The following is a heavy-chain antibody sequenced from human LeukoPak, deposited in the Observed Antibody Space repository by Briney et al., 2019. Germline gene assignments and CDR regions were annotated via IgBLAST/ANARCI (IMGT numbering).Heavy chain of an antibody. D-gene: IGHD3-22*01. CDR1: GGSIASGNYY. J-gene: IGHJ4*02. V-gene: IGHV4-61*02. CDR3: AVVTYYYDSSGYYRDY. CDR2: IHTSGST. Sequence: TLSLTCTVSGGSIASGNYYWTWIRQPAGKALEWIGRIHTSGSTNYNPSLKSRVTISVDTSKNQFSLKLSSVTAADTAVYYCAVVTYYYDSSGYYRDYWGQGTLVTVSS.